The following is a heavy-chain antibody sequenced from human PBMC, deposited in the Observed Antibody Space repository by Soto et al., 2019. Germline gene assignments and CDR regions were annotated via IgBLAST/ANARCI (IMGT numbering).Heavy chain of an antibody. J-gene: IGHJ6*02. CDR1: GGTFSSYT. CDR2: IIPILGIA. Sequence: QVQLVQSGAEVKKPGSSVKVSCKASGGTFSSYTISWVRQAPGQGLEWMGRIIPILGIANYAQKFQGRVTITADKSTSTANMQLSSLRSEDTAVYYCARDVSSWPWIYGMDVWGQGTTVTVSS. CDR3: ARDVSSWPWIYGMDV. D-gene: IGHD2-2*03. V-gene: IGHV1-69*02.